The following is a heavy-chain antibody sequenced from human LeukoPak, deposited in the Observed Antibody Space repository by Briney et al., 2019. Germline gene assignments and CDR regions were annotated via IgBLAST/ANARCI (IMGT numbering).Heavy chain of an antibody. V-gene: IGHV3-48*01. CDR2: IGTSSTTI. D-gene: IGHD6-25*01. CDR1: GFTFSLYS. CDR3: ARFAAGGSYYYYMEV. J-gene: IGHJ6*03. Sequence: GGSLRLSCAASGFTFSLYSMNWVRQAPGKGLEWVSNIGTSSTTIYYADSMKGRFTISRDNAKNSLYLQMNSLRADDTAVYYCARFAAGGSYYYYMEVWGKGTTVTVSS.